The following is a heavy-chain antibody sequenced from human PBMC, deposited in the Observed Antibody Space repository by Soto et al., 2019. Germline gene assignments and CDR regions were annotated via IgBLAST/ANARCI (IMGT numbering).Heavy chain of an antibody. CDR1: GTVFSGHA. J-gene: IGHJ4*02. CDR3: PTVVIYHGTLVN. Sequence: PGGSLRLSCEVSGTVFSGHAITWVRLAPGKGLEWLASISGDGDSTYYAASVQGRFTLSRDNAKNTPYLQMNSLRAGDTAVYYCPTVVIYHGTLVNWGQGTLVTVSS. CDR2: ISGDGDST. V-gene: IGHV3-23*01. D-gene: IGHD3-16*02.